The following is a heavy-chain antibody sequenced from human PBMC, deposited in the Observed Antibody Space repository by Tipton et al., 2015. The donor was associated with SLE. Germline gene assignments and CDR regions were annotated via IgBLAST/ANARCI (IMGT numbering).Heavy chain of an antibody. Sequence: SLRLSCAGSGFNFSSYWMSWVRQAPGKGLEWVATIKYDGSQKLYVDSVKGRLTISRDNAKKSLYLHMSSLRVEDTAVYYCARDYRWGQGTLVTVSS. CDR2: IKYDGSQK. D-gene: IGHD1-14*01. J-gene: IGHJ4*02. V-gene: IGHV3-7*03. CDR3: ARDYR. CDR1: GFNFSSYW.